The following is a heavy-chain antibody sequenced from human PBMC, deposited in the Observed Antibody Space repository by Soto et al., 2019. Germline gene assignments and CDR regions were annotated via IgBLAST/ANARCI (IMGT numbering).Heavy chain of an antibody. D-gene: IGHD3-22*01. V-gene: IGHV1-69*01. Sequence: QVQLVQSGAEVKKPGSSVKVSCKASGGTFSSYAISWVRQAPGQGLEWMGGIIPIFGTANYAQKFQGRVTITADESTSSAYMELRSLRSEDTAVYYCARVRVAYYESDYYYGMDVWGQGTTVTVSS. J-gene: IGHJ6*02. CDR2: IIPIFGTA. CDR3: ARVRVAYYESDYYYGMDV. CDR1: GGTFSSYA.